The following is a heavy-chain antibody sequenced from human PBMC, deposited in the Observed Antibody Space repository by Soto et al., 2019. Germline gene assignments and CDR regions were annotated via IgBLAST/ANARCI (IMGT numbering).Heavy chain of an antibody. CDR1: GYTFTSYD. CDR2: MNPNSGNT. J-gene: IGHJ5*02. D-gene: IGHD4-17*01. Sequence: GASVKVSCKASGYTFTSYDINWVRQATGQGLEYLGWMNPNSGNTGYVQKFQGRVTMTWDSPITTAYMELSSLRSEDTAVYFCARGVKYGAYSRWFDPWGQGTLVTVSS. V-gene: IGHV1-8*01. CDR3: ARGVKYGAYSRWFDP.